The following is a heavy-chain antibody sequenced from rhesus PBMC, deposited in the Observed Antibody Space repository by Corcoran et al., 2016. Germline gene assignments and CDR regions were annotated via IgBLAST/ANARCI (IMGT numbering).Heavy chain of an antibody. V-gene: IGHV4-143*01. J-gene: IGHJ6*01. Sequence: QVQLQESGPGLVKPSETLSLTCTVAGGPISGYSNVNWTRQSPGKGVGWIGGVHSIPARTHSNPSPKSRVTISKDTSKNQFSLRLTSGTAADTAVYYCARQGYTDHLGGLDSWGQGVVVTVSS. CDR1: GGPISGYSN. CDR2: VHSIPART. D-gene: IGHD2-39*02. CDR3: ARQGYTDHLGGLDS.